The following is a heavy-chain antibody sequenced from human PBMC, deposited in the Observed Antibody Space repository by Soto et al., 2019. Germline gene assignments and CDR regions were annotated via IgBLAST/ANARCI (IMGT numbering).Heavy chain of an antibody. V-gene: IGHV3-11*01. CDR1: GFTFSDYY. D-gene: IGHD4-17*01. CDR3: AAFRDYGAEYDAFDI. CDR2: ISSSGSTI. J-gene: IGHJ3*02. Sequence: GGSLRLSCAASGFTFSDYYMSWIRQAPGKGLEWVSYISSSGSTIYYADSVKGRFTISRDNAKNSLYLQMNSLRAEDTAVYYCAAFRDYGAEYDAFDIWGQGTMVTVSS.